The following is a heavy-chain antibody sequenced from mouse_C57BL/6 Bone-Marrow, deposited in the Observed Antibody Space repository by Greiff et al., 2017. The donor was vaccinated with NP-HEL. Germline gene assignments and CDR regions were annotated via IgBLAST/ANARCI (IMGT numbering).Heavy chain of an antibody. Sequence: EVKLVESGGGLVQPGGSLKLSCAASGFTFSDYGMAWVRQAPRKGPEWVAFISNLAYSIYYADTVTGRFNISRENAKNTLYLEMSSLRSEDTAMYYCARQGGPYAMDYWGQGTSVTVSS. J-gene: IGHJ4*01. D-gene: IGHD1-1*02. CDR1: GFTFSDYG. CDR3: ARQGGPYAMDY. V-gene: IGHV5-15*04. CDR2: ISNLAYSI.